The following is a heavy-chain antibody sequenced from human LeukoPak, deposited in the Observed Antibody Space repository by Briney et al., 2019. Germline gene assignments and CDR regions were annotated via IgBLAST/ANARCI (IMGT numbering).Heavy chain of an antibody. Sequence: GESLKISCKGSGYSFTSYWIGWVRQMPRKGLEWMGMIYPGDSDTRYSPSFEGQVTISADKYISAAYLQWSSLKASDTAMYYCARYSGSYSDYFQHWGQGTLVTVSS. D-gene: IGHD1-26*01. V-gene: IGHV5-51*01. CDR3: ARYSGSYSDYFQH. CDR2: IYPGDSDT. J-gene: IGHJ1*01. CDR1: GYSFTSYW.